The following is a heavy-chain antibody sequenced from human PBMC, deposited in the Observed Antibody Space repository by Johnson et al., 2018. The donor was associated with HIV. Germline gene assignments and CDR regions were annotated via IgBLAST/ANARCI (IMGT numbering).Heavy chain of an antibody. CDR2: IKSNTDGGTT. D-gene: IGHD3-16*02. CDR3: TTDPYFDDVWGTYRHDAFDI. J-gene: IGHJ3*02. Sequence: DVQVVESGGGLVKPGGSLRLSCTASGFTFSDFYMSWIRQAPGKGLEWVGRIKSNTDGGTTDYAVPVKGRFSISRDDSKNTLFLQMTSLKTDDTGIYYCTTDPYFDDVWGTYRHDAFDIWGQGTMVTVSS. CDR1: GFTFSDFY. V-gene: IGHV3-15*01.